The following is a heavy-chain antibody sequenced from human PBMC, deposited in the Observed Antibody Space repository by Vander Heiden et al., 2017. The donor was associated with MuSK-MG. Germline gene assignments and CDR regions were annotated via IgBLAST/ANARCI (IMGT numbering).Heavy chain of an antibody. J-gene: IGHJ6*02. CDR1: GFTFSSYS. Sequence: EVQLVESGGGLVKPGGSLSLSCAASGFTFSSYSMNWVRQAPGKGLEWVSSISSSSSYIYYADSVKGRFTISRDNAKNSLYLQMNSLRAEDTAVYYCARARDYKHYYYGMDVWCQGTTVTVSS. CDR3: ARARDYKHYYYGMDV. D-gene: IGHD3-16*01. V-gene: IGHV3-21*01. CDR2: ISSSSSYI.